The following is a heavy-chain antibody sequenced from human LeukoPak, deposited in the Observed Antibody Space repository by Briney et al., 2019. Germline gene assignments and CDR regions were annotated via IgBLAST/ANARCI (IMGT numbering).Heavy chain of an antibody. V-gene: IGHV3-21*05. CDR3: ARGQYSGYGEIDY. J-gene: IGHJ4*02. CDR2: ISSSSSYI. D-gene: IGHD5-12*01. Sequence: GGSLRLSCAASGFTFSSYSMNWVRQAPGKGLEWVSYISSSSSYIYYADSVKGRFTISRDNAKNSLFLQMNSLRAEDTAVYYCARGQYSGYGEIDYWGQGTLVTVSS. CDR1: GFTFSSYS.